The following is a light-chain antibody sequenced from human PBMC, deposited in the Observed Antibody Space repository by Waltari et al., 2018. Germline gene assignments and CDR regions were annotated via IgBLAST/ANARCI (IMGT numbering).Light chain of an antibody. V-gene: IGKV4-1*01. CDR3: QQYYSTPPT. CDR2: CAS. J-gene: IGKJ1*01. Sequence: DIVMTQSPDSLAVSLGERATINCKSSQSVLSSSNNKNYLAWYQQKPGKPPKLLIYCASTLEAGVPERFSGSGSGTDFTLTISSLQAEDVAVYYCQQYYSTPPTFGQGTKVEIK. CDR1: QSVLSSSNNKNY.